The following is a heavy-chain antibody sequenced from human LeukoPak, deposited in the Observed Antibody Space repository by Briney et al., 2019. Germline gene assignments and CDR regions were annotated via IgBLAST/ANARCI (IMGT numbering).Heavy chain of an antibody. CDR1: GFTFSTSS. CDR3: ATGYSSGRRGY. Sequence: PGGSLRLSCAASGFTFSTSSMNWVRQAPGKGLEWVSSITSGASYIYHADSVKGRFTISRDNAKNSLYLQMNSLSAEDTAVYYCATGYSSGRRGYWGQGTLVTVSS. V-gene: IGHV3-21*01. J-gene: IGHJ4*02. D-gene: IGHD6-19*01. CDR2: ITSGASYI.